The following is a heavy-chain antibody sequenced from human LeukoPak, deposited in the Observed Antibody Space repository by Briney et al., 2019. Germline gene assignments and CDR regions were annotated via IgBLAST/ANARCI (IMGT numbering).Heavy chain of an antibody. CDR1: GYSISSGYY. Sequence: SETLSLTCAVSGYSISSGYYWGWIRQPPGKGLEWIGSIYHSGSTYYNPSLKSRVTISVDTSKNQFSLKLSSVTAADTAVYYCARFKSTSCRFDPWGQGTLVTVS. J-gene: IGHJ5*02. CDR2: IYHSGST. CDR3: ARFKSTSCRFDP. V-gene: IGHV4-38-2*01. D-gene: IGHD2-2*01.